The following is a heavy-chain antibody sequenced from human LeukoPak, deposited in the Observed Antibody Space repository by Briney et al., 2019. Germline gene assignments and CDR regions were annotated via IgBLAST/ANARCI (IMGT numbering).Heavy chain of an antibody. D-gene: IGHD2-2*01. CDR2: ISSSSSYI. J-gene: IGHJ4*02. CDR3: ARDSTYYFDY. Sequence: PGGSLRLSCAASGFTVSSNYMSWVRQAPGKGLEWVSSISSSSSYIYYADSVKGRFTISRDNAKNSLYLQMNSLRAEDTAVYYCARDSTYYFDYWGQGTLVTVSS. CDR1: GFTVSSNY. V-gene: IGHV3-21*01.